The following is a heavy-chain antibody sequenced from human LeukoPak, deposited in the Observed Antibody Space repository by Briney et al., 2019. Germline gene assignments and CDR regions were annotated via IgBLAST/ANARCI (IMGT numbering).Heavy chain of an antibody. D-gene: IGHD6-13*01. CDR1: GYSISSGYY. Sequence: PSETLSLTCTVSGYSISSGYYWSWIRQPAGKGLEWIGRIYTSGSTNYNPSLKSRVTISVDTSKNQFSLKLSSVTAADTAVYYCARGVAPSIAAAGTILSFDYWGQGTLVTVSS. J-gene: IGHJ4*02. CDR2: IYTSGST. CDR3: ARGVAPSIAAAGTILSFDY. V-gene: IGHV4-61*02.